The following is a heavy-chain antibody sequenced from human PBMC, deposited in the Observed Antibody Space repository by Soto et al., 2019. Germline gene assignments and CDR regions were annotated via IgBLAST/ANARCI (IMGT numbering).Heavy chain of an antibody. CDR1: GFTFSSYA. CDR3: ATLYLDSSSPLGDY. D-gene: IGHD6-6*01. V-gene: IGHV3-23*01. J-gene: IGHJ4*02. CDR2: ISGSGGST. Sequence: GGSLRLSCAASGFTFSSYAMSWVRQAPGKGLEWVSAISGSGGSTYYADSVKGRFTISRDNSKNTLYLQMNSLRAEDTAVYYCATLYLDSSSPLGDYWGQGTLVTVSS.